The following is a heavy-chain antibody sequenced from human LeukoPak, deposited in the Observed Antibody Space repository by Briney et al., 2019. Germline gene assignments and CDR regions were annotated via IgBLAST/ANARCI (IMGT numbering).Heavy chain of an antibody. Sequence: SETLSLTCTVSGGSISSYYWSWIRQPPGKGLEWIGYIYYSGSTNYNPSLKSRVTISVDTSKNQFSPKLSSVTAADTTVYYCARVGSGSYPADFDYWGQGTLVTVSS. CDR3: ARVGSGSYPADFDY. D-gene: IGHD3-10*01. J-gene: IGHJ4*02. V-gene: IGHV4-59*01. CDR2: IYYSGST. CDR1: GGSISSYY.